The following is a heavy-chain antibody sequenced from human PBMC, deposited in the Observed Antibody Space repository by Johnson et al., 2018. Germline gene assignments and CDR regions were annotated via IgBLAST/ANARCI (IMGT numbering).Heavy chain of an antibody. J-gene: IGHJ6*02. CDR1: GYSFTTYW. V-gene: IGHV5-51*01. CDR2: IYPGDSDP. Sequence: EVQLVESGAEVKKPGESLKISCKGSGYSFTTYWIGWVRQMPGKGLEWMGIIYPGDSDPRSSRSFQGQVPLTADNSSSTAFLQWSSLKASDHAMYYCALWVDDYYYGMDVWGQGTTVTVSS. D-gene: IGHD2-21*01. CDR3: ALWVDDYYYGMDV.